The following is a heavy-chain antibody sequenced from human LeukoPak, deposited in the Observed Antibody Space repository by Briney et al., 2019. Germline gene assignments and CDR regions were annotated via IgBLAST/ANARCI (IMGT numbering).Heavy chain of an antibody. J-gene: IGHJ4*02. Sequence: GGSLRLSCSASGFTFSSYGMHWVRQAPGKGLEYDSAISSDGGSTYYADSVKGRFTISRDNSKNTLYLQVRSLRAEDTAVYYCVPLYHGGVAYWGQGTLVTVSS. CDR2: ISSDGGST. CDR1: GFTFSSYG. CDR3: VPLYHGGVAY. V-gene: IGHV3-64D*06. D-gene: IGHD3-16*02.